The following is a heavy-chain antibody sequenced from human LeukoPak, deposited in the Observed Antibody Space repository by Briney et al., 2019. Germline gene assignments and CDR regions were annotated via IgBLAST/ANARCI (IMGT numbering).Heavy chain of an antibody. D-gene: IGHD2-2*01. CDR2: IRYDGSNK. CDR1: GFTFSSYG. Sequence: GGSLRLSCAASGFTFSSYGMHWVRQAPGKGLEGVAFIRYDGSNKYYADSVKGRFTISRDNSKNTLYLQMNSLRAEDTAVYYCAKDALGIVVVPAASIDYWGQGTLVTVSS. CDR3: AKDALGIVVVPAASIDY. V-gene: IGHV3-30*02. J-gene: IGHJ4*02.